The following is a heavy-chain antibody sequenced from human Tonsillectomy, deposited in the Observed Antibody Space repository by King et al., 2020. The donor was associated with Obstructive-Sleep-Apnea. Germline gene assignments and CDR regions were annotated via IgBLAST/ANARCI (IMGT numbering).Heavy chain of an antibody. CDR3: AKEWDISSSGSSPFDY. CDR1: GFTFSFYG. V-gene: IGHV3-30*02. CDR2: IRYDGSNR. D-gene: IGHD6-6*01. J-gene: IGHJ4*02. Sequence: VQLVESGGGVVQPGRSLRLSCAASGFTFSFYGMHWVRQAPGGGLEWVAFIRYDGSNRHYVDSVKGRFTISRDNSKNTLYLQMNSLRAEDTAVYYCAKEWDISSSGSSPFDYWGQGTLVTVSS.